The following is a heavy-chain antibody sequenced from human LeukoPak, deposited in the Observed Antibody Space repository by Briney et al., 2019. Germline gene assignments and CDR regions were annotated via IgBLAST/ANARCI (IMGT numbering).Heavy chain of an antibody. CDR2: IYHSGST. CDR3: AAELYGGIFGHCCSFAY. CDR1: GGSISSSNW. Sequence: SGTLSLTCAVSGGSISSSNWWSWVRQPPVKGLEWIGEIYHSGSTNYNPSLKSRVTISVDKSKNQFSLKLSSVTAADTAVYYCAAELYGGIFGHCCSFAYWGQGTLVTVSS. D-gene: IGHD3/OR15-3a*01. V-gene: IGHV4-4*02. J-gene: IGHJ4*02.